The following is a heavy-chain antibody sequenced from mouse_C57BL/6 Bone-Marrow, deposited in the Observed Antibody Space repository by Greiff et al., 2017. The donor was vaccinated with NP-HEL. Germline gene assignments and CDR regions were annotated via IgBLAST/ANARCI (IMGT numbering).Heavy chain of an antibody. CDR2: ILPGSGST. J-gene: IGHJ4*01. D-gene: IGHD2-1*01. CDR3: ARGNYPYAMDY. Sequence: HVQLQQPGAELVKPGASVKVSCKASGYTFTGYWIEWVKQRPGHGLEWIGEILPGSGSTNYNEKFKGKATFTADTSSNTAYMQLSSLTTEDSAIYYCARGNYPYAMDYWGQGTSVTVSS. V-gene: IGHV1-9*01. CDR1: GYTFTGYW.